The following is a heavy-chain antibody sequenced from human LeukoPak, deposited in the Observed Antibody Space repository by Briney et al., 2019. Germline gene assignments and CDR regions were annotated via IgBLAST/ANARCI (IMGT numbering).Heavy chain of an antibody. CDR1: EFTFNNYA. V-gene: IGHV3-23*01. J-gene: IGHJ4*02. D-gene: IGHD1-1*01. CDR3: ARDYPTSGIVTIFDY. CDR2: ITASGGST. Sequence: HPGGSLRLSCASSEFTFNNYAMTWVRQAPGKGLEWVSSITASGGSTYCADSVKGRFTISRDNSKNTLYLQMSGLRAEDTAVYYCARDYPTSGIVTIFDYWGQGTLVTVSS.